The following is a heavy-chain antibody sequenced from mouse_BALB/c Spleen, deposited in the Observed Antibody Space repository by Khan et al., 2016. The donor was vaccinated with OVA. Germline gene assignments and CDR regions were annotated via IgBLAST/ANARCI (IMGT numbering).Heavy chain of an antibody. CDR3: ARQPDCYEGSAIDY. CDR1: GFTFSSYG. Sequence: EVELVESGGDLVKPGGSLKLSCAASGFTFSSYGMSWVRQTPDKRLEWVAAISSGGSYTYYPDSLKGRFTISRDNAKNTLYLQMSSLKSEDTATYYCARQPDCYEGSAIDYWGQGTSVTVSS. CDR2: ISSGGSYT. V-gene: IGHV5-6*01. J-gene: IGHJ4*01. D-gene: IGHD1-1*01.